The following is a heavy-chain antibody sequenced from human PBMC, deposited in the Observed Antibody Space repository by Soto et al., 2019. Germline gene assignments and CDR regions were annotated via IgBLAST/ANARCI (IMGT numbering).Heavy chain of an antibody. J-gene: IGHJ3*02. CDR2: ISAYNGNT. CDR1: GYTFTSYG. Sequence: ASVKVSCKASGYTFTSYGISWVRQAPGQGLEWMGWISAYNGNTNYAQKLQGRVTMTTDTSTSTAYMALRSLRSDDTAVYYCATQGDIVVVPAAFDAFDIWGQGTMVTVSS. V-gene: IGHV1-18*01. CDR3: ATQGDIVVVPAAFDAFDI. D-gene: IGHD2-2*01.